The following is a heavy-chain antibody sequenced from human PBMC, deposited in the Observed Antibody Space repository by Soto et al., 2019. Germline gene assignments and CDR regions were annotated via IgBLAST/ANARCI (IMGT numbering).Heavy chain of an antibody. D-gene: IGHD7-27*01. CDR1: GFTFSIFA. Sequence: GGSLRLSCAASGFTFSIFAMSWVRQSPGKGLEWVSTISGSGGSTYYADAVKGRFTISRDNSMGTLYLQMKSLRVEDTAIYYCAKEVSLGSTVDLGYWGQGALVT. J-gene: IGHJ4*02. CDR2: ISGSGGST. CDR3: AKEVSLGSTVDLGY. V-gene: IGHV3-23*01.